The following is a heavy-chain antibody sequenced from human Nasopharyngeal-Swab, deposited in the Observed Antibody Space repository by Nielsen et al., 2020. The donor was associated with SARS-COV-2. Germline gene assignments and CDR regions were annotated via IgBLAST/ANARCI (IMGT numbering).Heavy chain of an antibody. CDR3: ARMSVYDSSGYYPTYFDY. CDR1: GYSFTSYW. J-gene: IGHJ4*02. Sequence: GGSLRLSCKGSGYSFTSYWISWVRQMPGKGLEWMGRIDPSDSYTNYSPSFQGHVTISADKSISTAYLQWSSLKASDTVMYYCARMSVYDSSGYYPTYFDYWGQGTLVTVSS. V-gene: IGHV5-10-1*01. D-gene: IGHD3-22*01. CDR2: IDPSDSYT.